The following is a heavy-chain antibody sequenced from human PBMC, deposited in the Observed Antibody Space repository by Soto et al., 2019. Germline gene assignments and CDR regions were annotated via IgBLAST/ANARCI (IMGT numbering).Heavy chain of an antibody. J-gene: IGHJ4*02. CDR1: GFTFRRYW. CDR2: INLDGNEK. D-gene: IGHD3-10*01. CDR3: AKDDDEGYYGSTRQAGGDN. Sequence: GGSLRLSCVASGFTFRRYWMSWVRQAPGKGLEWLANINLDGNEKYYVDSVRGRFTISRDNTKNSLFLQMNSLRAEDTAVYYCAKDDDEGYYGSTRQAGGDNWGQGTLVTVSS. V-gene: IGHV3-7*04.